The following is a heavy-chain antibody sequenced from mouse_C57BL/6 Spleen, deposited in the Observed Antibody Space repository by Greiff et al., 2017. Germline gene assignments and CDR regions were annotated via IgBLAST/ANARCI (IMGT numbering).Heavy chain of an antibody. CDR3: ARDWDYGPYYFDY. D-gene: IGHD1-1*01. J-gene: IGHJ2*01. V-gene: IGHV1-72*01. CDR2: IDPNSGGT. CDR1: GYTFTSYW. Sequence: VQLQQPGAELVKPGASVKLSCKASGYTFTSYWMHWVKQRPGRGLEWIGRIDPNSGGTKYNEKFKSKDTLTVDKPSSTAYLQLSSLTSEDSAVYYCARDWDYGPYYFDYWGQGTTLTVSS.